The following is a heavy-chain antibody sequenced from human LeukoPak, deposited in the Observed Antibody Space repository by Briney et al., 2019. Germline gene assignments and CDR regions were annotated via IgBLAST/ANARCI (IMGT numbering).Heavy chain of an antibody. J-gene: IGHJ4*02. D-gene: IGHD3-22*01. CDR2: IYSGGST. CDR3: ARGGYYYDSSGYYIFDY. CDR1: GFTVSSNY. V-gene: IGHV3-66*01. Sequence: GSLRLSCAASGFTVSSNYMSWVRQAPGKGLEWVSVIYSGGSTYYADSVKGRFTISRDNSKNTLYLQMNSLRAEDTAVYYCARGGYYYDSSGYYIFDYWGQGTLVTVSS.